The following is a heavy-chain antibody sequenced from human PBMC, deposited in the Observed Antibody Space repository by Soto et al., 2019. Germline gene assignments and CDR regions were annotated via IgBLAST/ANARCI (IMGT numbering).Heavy chain of an antibody. D-gene: IGHD2-21*02. CDR1: GGSISSGGYY. V-gene: IGHV4-31*03. Sequence: SETLSLTCTVSGGSISSGGYYWSWIRQHPGKGLEWIGYIYYSGSTYYNPSLKSRVTISVDTSKNQFSLKLSSVTAADTAVYYCARGVGSAMNWFDPWGQGTLVTVSS. CDR3: ARGVGSAMNWFDP. J-gene: IGHJ5*02. CDR2: IYYSGST.